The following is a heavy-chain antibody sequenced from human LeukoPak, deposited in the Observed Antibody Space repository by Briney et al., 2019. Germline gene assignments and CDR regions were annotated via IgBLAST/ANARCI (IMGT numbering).Heavy chain of an antibody. CDR2: IYYSGST. Sequence: SETLSLTCTVSGGSISGYYWSWIRQPPGKGLEWIGYIYYSGSTNYNPSLKSRVTISVDTSKNQFSLKLSSVTAADTAVYYCARADYYGSGSSNDYWGQGTLVTVSS. D-gene: IGHD3-10*01. CDR3: ARADYYGSGSSNDY. J-gene: IGHJ4*02. V-gene: IGHV4-59*01. CDR1: GGSISGYY.